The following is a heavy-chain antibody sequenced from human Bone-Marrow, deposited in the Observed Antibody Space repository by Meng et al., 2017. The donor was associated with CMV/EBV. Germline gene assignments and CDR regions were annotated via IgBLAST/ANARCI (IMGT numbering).Heavy chain of an antibody. Sequence: SETLSLTCNVSGGSISSSSYYWGWIRQPPGKGLEWIGSIYYSGSTYYNPSLKSRVTISVDTSKNQFSLKLSSVTAADTAVYYCARVGYCSSTSCYTLSWTHTDYYYYGMDVWGQGTTVTVSS. CDR3: ARVGYCSSTSCYTLSWTHTDYYYYGMDV. CDR2: IYYSGST. CDR1: GGSISSSSYY. V-gene: IGHV4-39*07. J-gene: IGHJ6*02. D-gene: IGHD2-2*02.